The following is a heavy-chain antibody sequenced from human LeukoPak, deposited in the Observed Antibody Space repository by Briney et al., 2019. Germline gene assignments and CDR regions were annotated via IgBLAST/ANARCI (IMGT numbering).Heavy chain of an antibody. D-gene: IGHD1-26*01. J-gene: IGHJ4*02. CDR3: AKAGELLKGVVDY. V-gene: IGHV3-66*01. CDR1: GFTVSSNY. CDR2: IYSGGST. Sequence: PGGSLRLSCAASGFTVSSNYMSWVRQAPGKGLEWVSVIYSGGSTYYADSVKGRFTISRDNAKNSLYLQMNSLRAEDTAVYYCAKAGELLKGVVDYWGQGTLVTVSS.